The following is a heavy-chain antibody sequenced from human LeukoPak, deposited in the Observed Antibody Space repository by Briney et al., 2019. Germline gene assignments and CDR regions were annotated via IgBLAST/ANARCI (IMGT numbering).Heavy chain of an antibody. CDR2: IYYSGST. J-gene: IGHJ4*02. Sequence: SETLSLTCTVSGGSISSSSYHWGWIRQPPGKGLEWIGSIYYSGSTYYNPSLKSRVTIPVDTSKNQFSLKLSSVTAADTAVYYCARLISRSYDILTGYYSGDYWGQGTLVTVSS. D-gene: IGHD3-9*01. CDR1: GGSISSSSYH. CDR3: ARLISRSYDILTGYYSGDY. V-gene: IGHV4-39*01.